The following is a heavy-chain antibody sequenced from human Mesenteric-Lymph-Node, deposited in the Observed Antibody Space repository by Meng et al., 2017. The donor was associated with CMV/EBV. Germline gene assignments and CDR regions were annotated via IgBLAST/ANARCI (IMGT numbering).Heavy chain of an antibody. J-gene: IGHJ4*02. CDR3: ARDWDTYYYDSSGYQLDY. D-gene: IGHD3-22*01. Sequence: GESLKISCAASGFTFINYWMYWVRQAPGKGLEWVANIKQDGSEKYYVDSVKGRFTISRDNAKNSLYLQMNSLRAEDTAVYYCARDWDTYYYDSSGYQLDYWGQGTLVTVSS. V-gene: IGHV3-7*01. CDR1: GFTFINYW. CDR2: IKQDGSEK.